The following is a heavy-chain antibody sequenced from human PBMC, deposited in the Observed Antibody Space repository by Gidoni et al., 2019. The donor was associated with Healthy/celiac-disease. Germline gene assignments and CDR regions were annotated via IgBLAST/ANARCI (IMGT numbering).Heavy chain of an antibody. CDR1: GFTVSSNY. V-gene: IGHV3-66*02. Sequence: EVQLVESGGGLVQPGGSLRLSCAASGFTVSSNYMSCVRQAPGKGLEWVSVIYSGGSTYYADSVKGLFTISRDNSKNTLYLQMNSLRAEDTAVYYCAREGRGYSSGWYDYWGQGTLVTVSS. J-gene: IGHJ4*02. CDR3: AREGRGYSSGWYDY. D-gene: IGHD6-19*01. CDR2: IYSGGST.